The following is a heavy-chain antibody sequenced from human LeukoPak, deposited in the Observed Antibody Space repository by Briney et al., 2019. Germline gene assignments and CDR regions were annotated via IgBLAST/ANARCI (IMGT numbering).Heavy chain of an antibody. CDR1: GGSISSGSYY. CDR2: IYTSGST. J-gene: IGHJ1*01. Sequence: PSETLSLTCTVSGGSISSGSYYWSWIRQPAGKGLEWIGRIYTSGSTNYNPSLKSRVTISVDTSKNQFSLKLSSVTAADTAVYYCARLGRHGSIQHWGQGTLVTFSS. CDR3: ARLGRHGSIQH. D-gene: IGHD1-26*01. V-gene: IGHV4-61*02.